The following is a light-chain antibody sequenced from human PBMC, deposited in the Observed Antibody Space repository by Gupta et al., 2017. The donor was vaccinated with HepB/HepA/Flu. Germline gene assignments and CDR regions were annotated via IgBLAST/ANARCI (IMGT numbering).Light chain of an antibody. J-gene: IGKJ1*01. CDR3: QHYDSSLWT. CDR1: QSVSSTS. V-gene: IGKV3-20*01. CDR2: GAS. Sequence: EIMLTQSPGTLSLSPGERATLSCRASQSVSSTSLAWYQQKPGQAPRLFVYGASNRATGIPDRFSGSGSGTDFTLTISRLEPEDFAVYYCQHYDSSLWTFGQGTKVETK.